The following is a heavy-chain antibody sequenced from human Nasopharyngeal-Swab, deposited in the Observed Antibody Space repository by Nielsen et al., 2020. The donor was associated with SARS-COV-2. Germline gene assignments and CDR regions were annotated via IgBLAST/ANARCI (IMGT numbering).Heavy chain of an antibody. CDR2: IYYSGST. CDR3: ARGRHDILTGWWSYGFDI. D-gene: IGHD3-9*01. J-gene: IGHJ3*02. Sequence: WIRQPPGKGLEWIGYIYYSGSTNYNPSLKSRVTISVDTSKNQFSLKLSSVTAADTAVYYCARGRHDILTGWWSYGFDIWGQGTMVTVSS. V-gene: IGHV4-59*01.